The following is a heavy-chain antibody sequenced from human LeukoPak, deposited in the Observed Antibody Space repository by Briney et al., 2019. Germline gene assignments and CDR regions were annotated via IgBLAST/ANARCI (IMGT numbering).Heavy chain of an antibody. CDR1: GGSISRYY. CDR3: ARQATPSLPERDSSGYNPFDL. D-gene: IGHD3-22*01. CDR2: IYYSGST. V-gene: IGHV4-59*08. J-gene: IGHJ4*02. Sequence: PSETLSLTCTVSGGSISRYYWSWIRQPPGKGLEWIGYIYYSGSTIYNPSLKSRVTISLDTSKNQFSLKLSSVTAADTAVYYCARQATPSLPERDSSGYNPFDLRGQGTLVTVSS.